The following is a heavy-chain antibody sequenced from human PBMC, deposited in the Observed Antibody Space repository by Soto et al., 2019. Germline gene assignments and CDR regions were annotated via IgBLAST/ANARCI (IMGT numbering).Heavy chain of an antibody. CDR2: ISAYNGNT. J-gene: IGHJ4*02. CDR3: ARVNDYVWGSPRPADY. D-gene: IGHD3-16*01. Sequence: GASVKVSCKASGYTFTSYGISWVRQAPGQGLEWMGWISAYNGNTNYAQKLQGRVTMTTDTSTSTAYMELRSLRSDDTAVYYCARVNDYVWGSPRPADYWGQGTLVTVSS. CDR1: GYTFTSYG. V-gene: IGHV1-18*01.